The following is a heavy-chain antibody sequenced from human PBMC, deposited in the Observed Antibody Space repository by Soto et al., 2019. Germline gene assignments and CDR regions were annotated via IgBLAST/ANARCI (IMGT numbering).Heavy chain of an antibody. V-gene: IGHV4-59*01. CDR1: GGSLNNYY. CDR2: MFYSGNS. Sequence: VLLQESGPRLVKPSETLSLTCTVSGGSLNNYYGSWVRQPPGKGLEWIGYMFYSGNSNYNSSLKSRVTISIDKSKNQFSLKLTSVTAADTAVYYCVRSGHSFGGVIWGRGTLVTVSS. CDR3: VRSGHSFGGVI. J-gene: IGHJ4*01. D-gene: IGHD3-16*01.